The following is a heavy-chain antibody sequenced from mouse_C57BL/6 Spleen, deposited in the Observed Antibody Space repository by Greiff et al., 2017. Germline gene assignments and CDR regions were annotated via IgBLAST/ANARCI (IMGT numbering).Heavy chain of an antibody. V-gene: IGHV1-39*01. Sequence: VQLQQSGPELVKPGASVKISCKASGYAFTDYNMNWVKQSNGKGLEWIGVINPNDGTTSYNQKFKGKATLTVDQSSSTAYMQLNSLTSEDSAVYYCSRVYNYDGTYSMDYWGQGTSVTVSS. CDR2: INPNDGTT. CDR1: GYAFTDYN. J-gene: IGHJ4*01. D-gene: IGHD2-12*01. CDR3: SRVYNYDGTYSMDY.